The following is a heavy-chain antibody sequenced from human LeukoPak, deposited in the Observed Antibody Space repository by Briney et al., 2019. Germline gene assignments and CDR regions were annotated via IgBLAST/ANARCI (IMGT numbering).Heavy chain of an antibody. D-gene: IGHD6-6*01. CDR3: AKMGGSIAARPNYFDY. Sequence: GGSLRLSCAASGFTFSSYAMNWVRQAPGKGLEWVTAISGSGGSTYYADSVKGRFTISRDNSKNTLYLQMNSLRAEDTAIYYCAKMGGSIAARPNYFDYWGQGTLVTVSS. J-gene: IGHJ4*02. V-gene: IGHV3-23*01. CDR1: GFTFSSYA. CDR2: ISGSGGST.